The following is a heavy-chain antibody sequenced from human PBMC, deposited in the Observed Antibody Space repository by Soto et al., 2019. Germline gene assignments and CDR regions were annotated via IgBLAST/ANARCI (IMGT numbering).Heavy chain of an antibody. J-gene: IGHJ4*02. Sequence: GGSLRLSCAASGFTFSSYAMSWVRQAPGKGLEWVSAISGSGGSTYYADSVKGRFTISRDNSKNTLYLQMNSLRAEDTAVYYCAKELEIAARNLYYFDYWGQGTLVTVSS. V-gene: IGHV3-23*01. CDR2: ISGSGGST. CDR1: GFTFSSYA. CDR3: AKELEIAARNLYYFDY. D-gene: IGHD6-6*01.